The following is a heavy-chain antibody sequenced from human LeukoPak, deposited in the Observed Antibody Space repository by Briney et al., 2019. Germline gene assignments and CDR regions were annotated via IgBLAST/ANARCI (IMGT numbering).Heavy chain of an antibody. CDR1: GYTFTSYD. J-gene: IGHJ4*02. CDR3: ATATQFYYDFWSGYYVGNDY. Sequence: ASVKVSCKASGYTFTSYDINWVRQATGQGLEWMGWMNPDSGNTGYAQKFQGRVTITRNTSISTAYMELSRLRSEDTAVYYCATATQFYYDFWSGYYVGNDYWGQGTLVTVSS. V-gene: IGHV1-8*03. CDR2: MNPDSGNT. D-gene: IGHD3-3*01.